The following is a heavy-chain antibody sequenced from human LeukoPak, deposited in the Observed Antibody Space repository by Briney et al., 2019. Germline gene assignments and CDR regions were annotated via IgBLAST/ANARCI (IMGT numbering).Heavy chain of an antibody. D-gene: IGHD5-12*01. CDR3: ARGAGYSREVNYYHYMDV. Sequence: SETLSLTCTVSGGSISSYYWSWIRQPPGEGLEWIGYIYYSGSTNYNPSLKSRVTISVDTSKNQFSLKLTSVTAADTAVYYCARGAGYSREVNYYHYMDVWGKGTTVTVSS. V-gene: IGHV4-59*12. J-gene: IGHJ6*03. CDR1: GGSISSYY. CDR2: IYYSGST.